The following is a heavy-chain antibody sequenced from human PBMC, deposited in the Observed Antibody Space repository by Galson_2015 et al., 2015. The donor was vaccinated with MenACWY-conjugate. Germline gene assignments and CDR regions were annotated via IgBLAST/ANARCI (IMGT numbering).Heavy chain of an antibody. Sequence: ETLFLTCTVSGGCASSRGYYWTWIRQPPGQGLAWIGLIYDSGTTKYNPSLKGRVTISLDTSKNQVSLKLSSVTAADTAVYYCAREFSYWGQGTLVTVSS. V-gene: IGHV4-61*08. D-gene: IGHD3-3*01. CDR2: IYDSGTT. CDR1: GGCASSRGYY. CDR3: AREFSY. J-gene: IGHJ4*02.